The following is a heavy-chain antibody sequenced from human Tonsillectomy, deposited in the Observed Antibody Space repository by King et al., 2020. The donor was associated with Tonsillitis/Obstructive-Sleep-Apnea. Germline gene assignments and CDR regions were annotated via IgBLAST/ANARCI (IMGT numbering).Heavy chain of an antibody. Sequence: VQLVESEGGVVRPGGSLRLSCAASGFTFDDYGRSWVRQAPGKGLEWVSGINWNGGSTRYADSVKGRFTISRDNAKNSLYLQMNSLRAEDTALYYCARGLDAFDIWGQGTMVTISS. V-gene: IGHV3-20*04. CDR2: INWNGGST. CDR3: ARGLDAFDI. CDR1: GFTFDDYG. D-gene: IGHD3-16*01. J-gene: IGHJ3*02.